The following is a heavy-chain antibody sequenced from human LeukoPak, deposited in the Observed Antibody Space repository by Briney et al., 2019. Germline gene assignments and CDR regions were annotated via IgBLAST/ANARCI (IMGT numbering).Heavy chain of an antibody. CDR1: GFTFTKYW. CDR2: IKQDGSDK. J-gene: IGHJ4*02. CDR3: AREVWGPEY. V-gene: IGHV3-7*01. Sequence: RGGSLRLSCAASGFTFTKYWMTWVRQAPGKGLEWVGNIKQDGSDKNYMDSVKGRFTISRDNTKNSVYLQMSSLRAEDTAVYYCAREVWGPEYWGQGTLVTVSS. D-gene: IGHD1-14*01.